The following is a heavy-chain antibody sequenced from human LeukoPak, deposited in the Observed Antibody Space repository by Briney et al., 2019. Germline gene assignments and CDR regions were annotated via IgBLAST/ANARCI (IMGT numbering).Heavy chain of an antibody. CDR1: GDSVSSSSAA. J-gene: IGHJ4*02. CDR3: ARDQFSRNSGYDQDSDY. V-gene: IGHV6-1*01. D-gene: IGHD5-12*01. CDR2: TYYRSKWYN. Sequence: SQTLSLTCAISGDSVSSSSAAWNWIRQSPSRGLEWLGRTYYRSKWYNDYAVSVKSRITINPDTSKNQFSLQLNSVTPEDTAVYYCARDQFSRNSGYDQDSDYWGQGTLVTVSS.